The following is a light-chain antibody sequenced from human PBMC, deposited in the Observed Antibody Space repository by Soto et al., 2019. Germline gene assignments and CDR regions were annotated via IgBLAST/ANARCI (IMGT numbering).Light chain of an antibody. CDR2: DVT. CDR3: TSYTSIYTYV. Sequence: QSVLTQPASVSASPGQSITISCTGTSSYVGGDNYVAWYQQHPDKAPKLLIYDVTNRPSGVSIRFSGSKSGDTASLTISGLLPEDEADYYCTSYTSIYTYVFGTGTKVTVL. J-gene: IGLJ1*01. CDR1: SSYVGGDNY. V-gene: IGLV2-14*01.